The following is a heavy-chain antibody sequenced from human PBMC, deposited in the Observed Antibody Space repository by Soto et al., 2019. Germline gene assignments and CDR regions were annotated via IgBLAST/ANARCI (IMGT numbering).Heavy chain of an antibody. CDR1: GFTFSSYG. V-gene: IGHV3-30*03. CDR2: ISYNGSNK. Sequence: GGSLRLSCAASGFTFSSYGMHWVRQAPGKGLEWVAVISYNGSNKYYADSVKGRFTISRDNSKNTLYLQMNSLRAEDTAVYYCARDGIAVAGHFDYWGQGPLVTVSS. CDR3: ARDGIAVAGHFDY. J-gene: IGHJ4*02. D-gene: IGHD6-19*01.